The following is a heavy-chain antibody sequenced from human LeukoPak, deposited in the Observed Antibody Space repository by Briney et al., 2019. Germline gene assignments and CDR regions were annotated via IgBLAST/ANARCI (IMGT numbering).Heavy chain of an antibody. V-gene: IGHV4-59*01. Sequence: SSETLSLTCTVSGGSISGYYWSWIRQPPGKGLEWIGDIYYIGSTNYNPSLKSRVTISADTSKNQFSLNLSSVTAADTAVYYCARDRRFNGMDVWGQGTTVTVSS. CDR3: ARDRRFNGMDV. J-gene: IGHJ6*02. D-gene: IGHD3-3*01. CDR2: IYYIGST. CDR1: GGSISGYY.